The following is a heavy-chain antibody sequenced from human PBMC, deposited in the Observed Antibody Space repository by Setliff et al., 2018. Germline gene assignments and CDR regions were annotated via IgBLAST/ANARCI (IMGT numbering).Heavy chain of an antibody. D-gene: IGHD2-2*01. CDR3: ARGYCNSAGCFFAGWFDP. CDR1: GGSFSGHY. CDR2: INHTGST. J-gene: IGHJ5*02. Sequence: PSETLSLTCAVYGGSFSGHYWSWIRQPPGKGLELIGEINHTGSTNYNPSLKSRVTISVDTSKNQFSLRLSSVTAADTAVYYCARGYCNSAGCFFAGWFDPWGQGTLVTVSS. V-gene: IGHV4-34*01.